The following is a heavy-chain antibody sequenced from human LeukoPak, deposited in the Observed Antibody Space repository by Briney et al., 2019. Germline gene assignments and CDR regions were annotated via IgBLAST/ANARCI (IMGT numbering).Heavy chain of an antibody. D-gene: IGHD5-12*01. Sequence: ASVKVSCKASGYTFTGYYMHWVRQAPGQGLEWMGWINPNSGGTNYAQKFQGRVTMTRDTSISTAYMELSRLRSDDTAVYYCARDPLWVATGNFDYWGQGTLVTVSS. CDR3: ARDPLWVATGNFDY. CDR2: INPNSGGT. CDR1: GYTFTGYY. V-gene: IGHV1-2*02. J-gene: IGHJ4*02.